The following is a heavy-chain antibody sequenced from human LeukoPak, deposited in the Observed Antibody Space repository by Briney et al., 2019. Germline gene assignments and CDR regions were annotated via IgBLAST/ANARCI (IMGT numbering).Heavy chain of an antibody. CDR3: ARTLKYCVSTSCYLGY. D-gene: IGHD2-2*01. J-gene: IGHJ4*02. CDR1: GYTFSNYW. V-gene: IGHV5-51*01. Sequence: GESLKISCKGSGYTFSNYWIAWVRQMPGKGLEWMGIIYPGDSDTRYSPSFQGQVTISADKSITTAYLQWSSLKASDTAMYYCARTLKYCVSTSCYLGYWGQGTLVTVSS. CDR2: IYPGDSDT.